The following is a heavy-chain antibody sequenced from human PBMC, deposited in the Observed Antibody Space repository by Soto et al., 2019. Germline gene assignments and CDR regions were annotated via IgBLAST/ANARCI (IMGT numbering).Heavy chain of an antibody. CDR1: GYTFTTYA. D-gene: IGHD2-21*02. J-gene: IGHJ5*02. V-gene: IGHV1-3*01. Sequence: GASVKVSCKASGYTFTTYAMHWVRQAPGQRLEWMGWINAANGHTKYSQKFQGRVTITRDTSASTAYMELSSLKSEDTAVYYCAAARCGGDCYSPWYHWLDPWGQGTLVTVSS. CDR2: INAANGHT. CDR3: AAARCGGDCYSPWYHWLDP.